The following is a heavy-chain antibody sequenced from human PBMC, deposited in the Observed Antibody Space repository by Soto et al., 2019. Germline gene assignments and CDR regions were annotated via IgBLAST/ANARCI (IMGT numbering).Heavy chain of an antibody. CDR3: AKDQGRSGSYSSLRNYYYYGMDV. CDR1: GFTFSSYG. V-gene: IGHV3-30*18. D-gene: IGHD1-26*01. CDR2: ISYDGSNK. Sequence: GGSLRLSCAASGFTFSSYGMHWVRQAPGKGLEWVAVISYDGSNKYYADSVKGRFTISRDNSKNTLYLQMNSLRAEDTAVYYCAKDQGRSGSYSSLRNYYYYGMDVWGQGTTVTVSS. J-gene: IGHJ6*02.